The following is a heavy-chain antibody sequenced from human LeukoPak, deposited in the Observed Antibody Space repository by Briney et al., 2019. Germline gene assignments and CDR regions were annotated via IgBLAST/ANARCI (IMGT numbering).Heavy chain of an antibody. Sequence: KPGGSLRLSCAASGFTFSSYSMNWVRQAPGKGLEWVSSINSSSSYIYYADSVKGRFTISRDNAKNSLYLQMNSLRAEDTAVYYCARDPYYYDSSGYPGGYWGQGTLVTVSS. D-gene: IGHD3-22*01. CDR3: ARDPYYYDSSGYPGGY. V-gene: IGHV3-21*01. J-gene: IGHJ4*02. CDR1: GFTFSSYS. CDR2: INSSSSYI.